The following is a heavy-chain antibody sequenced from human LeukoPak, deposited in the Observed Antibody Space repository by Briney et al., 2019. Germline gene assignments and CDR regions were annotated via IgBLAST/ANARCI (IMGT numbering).Heavy chain of an antibody. Sequence: GRSLRLSCAASGFTFSSYAMHWVRQAPGKGLEWVAVISYDGSNKYYADSVKGRFTISRDNSNNTLYLQMNSLRAEDTAIYYCAKAPDIVVVVAAAYGMDVWGQGTTVTVSS. J-gene: IGHJ6*02. D-gene: IGHD2-15*01. CDR1: GFTFSSYA. CDR3: AKAPDIVVVVAAAYGMDV. V-gene: IGHV3-30-3*01. CDR2: ISYDGSNK.